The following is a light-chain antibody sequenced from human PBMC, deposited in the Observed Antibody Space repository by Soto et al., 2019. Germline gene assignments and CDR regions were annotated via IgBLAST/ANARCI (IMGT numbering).Light chain of an antibody. CDR1: QSVSSN. CDR3: QQYNDWPLT. V-gene: IGKV3D-15*01. Sequence: EIVMTQSPATLSVSPGERATLSCRASQSVSSNLAWYQQKPGQAPRLLIYGASIRATDIPARFSGSGSGTEFSLTISSLQSEDFAVYYCQQYNDWPLTFGGGTKV. J-gene: IGKJ4*01. CDR2: GAS.